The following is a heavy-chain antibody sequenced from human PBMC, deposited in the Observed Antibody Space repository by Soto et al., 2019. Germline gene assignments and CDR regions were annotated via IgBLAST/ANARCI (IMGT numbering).Heavy chain of an antibody. CDR2: ISTNGGST. CDR1: GFTFSSYA. D-gene: IGHD3-22*01. CDR3: VKGEYYYDSSGYYPFDY. V-gene: IGHV3-64D*06. J-gene: IGHJ4*02. Sequence: GGSLRLSCSASGFTFSSYAMHWVRQAPGKGLEYVSSISTNGGSTHYADYVKGRFTISRDNSKNTQYLQMSSLRADDTAEYYFVKGEYYYDSSGYYPFDYWGQGTLVTVSS.